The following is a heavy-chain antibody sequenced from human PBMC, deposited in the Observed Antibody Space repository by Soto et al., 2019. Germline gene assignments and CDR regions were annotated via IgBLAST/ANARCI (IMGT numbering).Heavy chain of an antibody. CDR3: AIKGGSRSYWGAFDY. D-gene: IGHD1-26*01. J-gene: IGHJ4*02. Sequence: EVQVLESGGGLVQPGGSLRLSCAASGFTFSSYDMTWVRQAPGKGLEWVSAASGSGRNTYYADSVKGRLTISRDNCRNTLQVQKKTLRAEATPRYYCAIKGGSRSYWGAFDYWGQATLVTVSS. V-gene: IGHV3-23*01. CDR2: ASGSGRNT. CDR1: GFTFSSYD.